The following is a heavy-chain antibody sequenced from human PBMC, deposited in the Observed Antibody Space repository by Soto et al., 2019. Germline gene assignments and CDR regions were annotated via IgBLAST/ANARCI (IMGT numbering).Heavy chain of an antibody. CDR3: ARAKYCSSTSCYFPYWFDP. J-gene: IGHJ5*02. CDR1: GGSISSGDYY. V-gene: IGHV4-30-4*01. Sequence: QVQLQESGPGLVKPSQTLSLTCTVSGGSISSGDYYWSWIRQPPGKGLEWIGYIYYSGSTYYNPSLKSRVTISVDTSKNHFSLKLSSVTAADTAVYYCARAKYCSSTSCYFPYWFDPWGQGTLVTVSS. CDR2: IYYSGST. D-gene: IGHD2-2*01.